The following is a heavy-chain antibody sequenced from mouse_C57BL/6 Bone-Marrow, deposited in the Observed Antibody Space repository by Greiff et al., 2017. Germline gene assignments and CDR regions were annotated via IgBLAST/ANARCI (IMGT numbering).Heavy chain of an antibody. CDR2: IYPRSGNT. Sequence: SGAELARPGASVKLSCKASGYTFTSYGISWVKQRTGQGLEWIGEIYPRSGNTYYNEKFKGKATLTADKSSSTAYMELRSLTSEDSAVYFCASFYYYGSSYDYWGQGTTLTVSS. CDR3: ASFYYYGSSYDY. V-gene: IGHV1-81*01. J-gene: IGHJ2*01. CDR1: GYTFTSYG. D-gene: IGHD1-1*01.